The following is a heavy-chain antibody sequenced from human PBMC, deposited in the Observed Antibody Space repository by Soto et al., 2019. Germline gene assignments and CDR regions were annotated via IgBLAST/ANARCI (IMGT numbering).Heavy chain of an antibody. CDR3: AKALGELSPESYDY. D-gene: IGHD3-16*02. Sequence: GGSLRLSCAASGFTFSSYAMHWVRQAPGKGLEWVAVISYDGSDKYNADSVKGRFTISRDNSKNTMNLQMNSLRADDTAVYYCAKALGELSPESYDYWGQGTLVTVSS. CDR2: ISYDGSDK. V-gene: IGHV3-30*18. J-gene: IGHJ4*02. CDR1: GFTFSSYA.